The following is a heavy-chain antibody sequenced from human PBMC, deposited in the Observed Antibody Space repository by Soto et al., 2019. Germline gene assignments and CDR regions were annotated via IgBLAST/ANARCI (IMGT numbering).Heavy chain of an antibody. CDR3: AGQWSAGYGAFEP. CDR2: IHSSGIT. J-gene: IGHJ5*02. V-gene: IGHV4-4*02. Sequence: QVQLQESGPGLVKPSGTLSLTCAVSGGSVNNDKWWSWVRQPPGKGLEWIGEIHSSGITNYTPSLKSRASIFVDKFKNQFSGKLTSVTAADTAVYFCAGQWSAGYGAFEPWGQGTLVTVSS. D-gene: IGHD3-9*01. CDR1: GGSVNNDKW.